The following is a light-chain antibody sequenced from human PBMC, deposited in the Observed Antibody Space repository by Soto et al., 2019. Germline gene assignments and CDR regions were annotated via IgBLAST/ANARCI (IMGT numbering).Light chain of an antibody. CDR2: GAS. J-gene: IGKJ1*01. Sequence: IVLTQSPGNLSLSPWESATLSCKASQSVSNNYLAWYQQKPGQAPRLLIYGASTSASGIPGRFSGSGSGTDFTLTISRLEPEDSAVDYCQQYGSSGTFGQGTKVDIK. CDR1: QSVSNNY. CDR3: QQYGSSGT. V-gene: IGKV3-20*01.